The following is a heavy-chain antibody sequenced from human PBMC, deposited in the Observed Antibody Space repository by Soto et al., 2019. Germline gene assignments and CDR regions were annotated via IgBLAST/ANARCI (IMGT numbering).Heavy chain of an antibody. CDR3: ARRSSGWYFDY. V-gene: IGHV3-21*04. J-gene: IGHJ4*02. CDR2: ISSSSSYI. D-gene: IGHD6-19*01. CDR1: GFTFSSYS. Sequence: GGSLRLSCAASGFTFSSYSMNWVRQAPGKGLEWVSSISSSSSYIYYADSVKGRFTISRDNSKNTLYLQMNSLRAEDTAVYYCARRSSGWYFDYWGQGTLVTVSS.